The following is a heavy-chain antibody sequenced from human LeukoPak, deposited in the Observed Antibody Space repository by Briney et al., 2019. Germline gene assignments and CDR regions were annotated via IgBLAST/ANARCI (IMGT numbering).Heavy chain of an antibody. Sequence: GGSLRLSCAASGFTFSSYAMSWVRQAPGKGLEWVSAISGSGGSTYYADSVKGRFTISRDNSKNTLYQQMNSLRAEDTAVYYCAKALSHYDYVWGSYRYSATDYWGQGTLVTVSS. V-gene: IGHV3-23*01. D-gene: IGHD3-16*02. CDR1: GFTFSSYA. CDR3: AKALSHYDYVWGSYRYSATDY. J-gene: IGHJ4*02. CDR2: ISGSGGST.